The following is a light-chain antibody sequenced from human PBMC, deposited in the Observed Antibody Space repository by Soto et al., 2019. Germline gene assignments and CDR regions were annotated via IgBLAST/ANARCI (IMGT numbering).Light chain of an antibody. Sequence: DIQMTQSPSTLPASVGDRVTITCRVNQSISTWLAWYQQKPGKAPNLLIYKASRLETGVPSRFSGSGSGTEFTLTISRLQPDDVATYYCLQYSSHSWTFGQGTKVDIK. CDR2: KAS. CDR1: QSISTW. CDR3: LQYSSHSWT. V-gene: IGKV1-5*03. J-gene: IGKJ1*01.